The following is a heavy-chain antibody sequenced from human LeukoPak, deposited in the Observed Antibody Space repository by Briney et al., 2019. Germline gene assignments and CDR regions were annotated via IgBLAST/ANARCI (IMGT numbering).Heavy chain of an antibody. V-gene: IGHV3-30-3*01. CDR1: GFTFSSYA. D-gene: IGHD6-13*01. J-gene: IGHJ5*02. CDR2: ISYDGSNK. Sequence: GGSLRLSCAASGFTFSSYAMHWVRQAPGKGLEWVAVISYDGSNKYYADSVKGRFTISRDNSKNTLYLQMNSLRAEDTAVYYCAKDPMYAAAGTFPWGQGTLVTVSS. CDR3: AKDPMYAAAGTFP.